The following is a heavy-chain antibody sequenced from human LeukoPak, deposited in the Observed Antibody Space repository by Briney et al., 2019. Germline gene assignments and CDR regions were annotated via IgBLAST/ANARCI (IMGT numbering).Heavy chain of an antibody. J-gene: IGHJ4*02. CDR2: INWNGGST. CDR3: AEEDCSGGRCYSLHY. Sequence: GGSLRLSCAASGFTFDDYGMTWVRQTPGKGLEWVSTINWNGGSTAYADSVKGRFTISGDNAKNSLYLQMNSLRAEDAAVYYCAEEDCSGGRCYSLHYWGQGTLVTVSS. V-gene: IGHV3-20*04. CDR1: GFTFDDYG. D-gene: IGHD2-15*01.